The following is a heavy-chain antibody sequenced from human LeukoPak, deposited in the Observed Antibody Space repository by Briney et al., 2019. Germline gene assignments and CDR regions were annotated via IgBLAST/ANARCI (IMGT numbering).Heavy chain of an antibody. CDR3: ARLVVVAATCWFDP. J-gene: IGHJ5*02. V-gene: IGHV5-51*01. CDR1: GYSFTSYW. Sequence: HGESLKISCRGSGYSFTSYWIGWVRQMPGKGLEWMGIIYPGDSDTRYSPSFQGQVTISADKSISTAYLQWSSLKASDTAMYYCARLVVVAATCWFDPWGQGTLVTVSS. CDR2: IYPGDSDT. D-gene: IGHD2-15*01.